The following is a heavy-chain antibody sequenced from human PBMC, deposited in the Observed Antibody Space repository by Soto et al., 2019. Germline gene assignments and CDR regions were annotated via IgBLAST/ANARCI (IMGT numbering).Heavy chain of an antibody. J-gene: IGHJ5*02. V-gene: IGHV4-59*01. D-gene: IGHD3-3*01. CDR2: IYYSGST. Sequence: PSETLSLTCTVSGGSISSAYWRWLRQPPGKGLEWIGYIYYSGSTNYNPSLKSRVTISGDTSKNQFSLNLTSVTAADTAVYFCARFGGGWFDPWGQGTLVTVSS. CDR1: GGSISSAY. CDR3: ARFGGGWFDP.